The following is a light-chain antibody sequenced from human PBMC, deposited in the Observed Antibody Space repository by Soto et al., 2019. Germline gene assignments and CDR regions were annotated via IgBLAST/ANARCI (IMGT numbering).Light chain of an antibody. CDR2: EVT. CDR3: SSYAGSSTHV. J-gene: IGLJ1*01. V-gene: IGLV2-8*01. Sequence: QSALTQPPSASGSPGQSVSISCTGTSSDVGAYNYVSWYQQHPGTAPKLMIYEVTKRPSGVPARFSGSKSGNTASLTVSGPQAEDEADYYCSSYAGSSTHVFGTGTKLTVL. CDR1: SSDVGAYNY.